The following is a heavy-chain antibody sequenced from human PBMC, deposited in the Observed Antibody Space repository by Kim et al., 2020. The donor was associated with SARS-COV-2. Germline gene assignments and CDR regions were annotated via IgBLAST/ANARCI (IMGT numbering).Heavy chain of an antibody. V-gene: IGHV6-1*01. CDR3: ARDAEYSVDC. CDR1: GDSVSGNSVA. CDR2: TYYRSKWYN. D-gene: IGHD2-21*01. J-gene: IGHJ4*02. Sequence: SQTLSLPCAISGDSVSGNSVAWNWIRQSPSRGLEWLGRTYYRSKWYNESAASVKRRISITPDTSKNQFSLHLDSVTPEDTAVYYCARDAEYSVDCWGQGTQVTVSS.